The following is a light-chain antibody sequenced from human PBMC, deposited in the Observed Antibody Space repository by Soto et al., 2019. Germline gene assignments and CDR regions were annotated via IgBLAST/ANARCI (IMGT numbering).Light chain of an antibody. CDR1: SSDVGGYDY. CDR2: EVT. Sequence: SVLTQPPSASGSPGQSVTISCTGTSSDVGGYDYVSWYQQHPGKAPKLMIYEVTIRPSGVSDRFSGSKSGNTASLTISGLQAEDETDYYCSSYARGSTYVFGTGTKVTVL. CDR3: SSYARGSTYV. J-gene: IGLJ1*01. V-gene: IGLV2-8*01.